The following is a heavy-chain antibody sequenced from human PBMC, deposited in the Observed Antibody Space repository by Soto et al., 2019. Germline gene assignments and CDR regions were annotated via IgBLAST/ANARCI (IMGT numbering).Heavy chain of an antibody. CDR2: IYYSGST. Sequence: QVQLQESGPGLVKPSQTLSLTCTVSGGSVSSGAYYCSWLRQPPGKGREWIGYIYYSGSTYYNPSLKSRVTISVDTSNNQFSLKLSSVTAADTAVYYCARDSGYGGMDVWGQGTTVTVSS. J-gene: IGHJ6*02. D-gene: IGHD3-22*01. CDR3: ARDSGYGGMDV. CDR1: GGSVSSGAYY. V-gene: IGHV4-30-4*01.